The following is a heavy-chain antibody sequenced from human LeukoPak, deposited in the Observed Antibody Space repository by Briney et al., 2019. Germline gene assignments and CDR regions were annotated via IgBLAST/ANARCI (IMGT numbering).Heavy chain of an antibody. CDR3: ASRSSSWKNWFDP. J-gene: IGHJ5*02. D-gene: IGHD6-13*01. CDR1: GGSIDSNS. CDR2: IYCSGTT. Sequence: SETLSLTCTVSGGSIDSNSWTWIRQPPGKGLEWIGYIYCSGTTNYNPSLKSRVTMSVDMSKNQFSLKLSSVTAADTAVYDCASRSSSWKNWFDPWGQGTLVTVSS. V-gene: IGHV4-59*01.